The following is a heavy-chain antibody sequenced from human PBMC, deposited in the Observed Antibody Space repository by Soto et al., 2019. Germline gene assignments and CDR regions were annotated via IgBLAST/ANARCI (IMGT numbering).Heavy chain of an antibody. CDR3: ARLSGLYYYGMDV. D-gene: IGHD3-22*01. CDR1: GFTFSTYV. J-gene: IGHJ6*02. CDR2: LSGSGVSI. Sequence: GGSLRLSCAASGFTFSTYVMGCRRQAPGEGLEWVSVLSGSGVSINYGDSVKGRFTISRDNSENTLYLQMNSLTAEDTAVYYCARLSGLYYYGMDVWGQGTTVTVSS. V-gene: IGHV3-23*01.